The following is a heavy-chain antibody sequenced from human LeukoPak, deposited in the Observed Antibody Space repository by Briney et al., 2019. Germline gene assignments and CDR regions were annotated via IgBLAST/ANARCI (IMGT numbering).Heavy chain of an antibody. V-gene: IGHV3-53*01. J-gene: IGHJ4*02. Sequence: PGGSLRLSCAASGFTVSSNYMSWVRQAQGKGLEWVSVIYSGGSTYYADSVKGRFTISRDNSKNTLYLQMNSLRAEDTAVYYCAREDILTGFDYWGQGTLVTVSS. CDR1: GFTVSSNY. CDR3: AREDILTGFDY. D-gene: IGHD3-9*01. CDR2: IYSGGST.